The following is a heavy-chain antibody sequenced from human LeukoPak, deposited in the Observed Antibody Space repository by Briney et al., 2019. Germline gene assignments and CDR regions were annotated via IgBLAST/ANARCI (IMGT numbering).Heavy chain of an antibody. Sequence: SCKVSGYTLTELSMHWVRQAPGKGLEWVAVISYDGSNKYYADSVKGRFTISRDNSKNTLYLQMNSLRAEDTAVYYCAKQYYYDSSGYHDAFDIWGQGTMVTVSS. CDR3: AKQYYYDSSGYHDAFDI. V-gene: IGHV3-30*18. J-gene: IGHJ3*02. D-gene: IGHD3-22*01. CDR1: GYTLTELS. CDR2: ISYDGSNK.